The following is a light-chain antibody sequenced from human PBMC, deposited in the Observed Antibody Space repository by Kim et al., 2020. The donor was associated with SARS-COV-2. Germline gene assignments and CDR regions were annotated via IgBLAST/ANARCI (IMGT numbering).Light chain of an antibody. V-gene: IGLV2-14*04. CDR2: DVS. CDR1: RSNVGGYTY. CDR3: SSYTSSSTVV. Sequence: GQSITSSCTGTRSNVGGYTYVSWYQQHPGKAPKLMIYDVSKRPSGVSNRFSGSKSGNTASLTISGLQAEDEADYYCSSYTSSSTVVFGGGTQLTVL. J-gene: IGLJ2*01.